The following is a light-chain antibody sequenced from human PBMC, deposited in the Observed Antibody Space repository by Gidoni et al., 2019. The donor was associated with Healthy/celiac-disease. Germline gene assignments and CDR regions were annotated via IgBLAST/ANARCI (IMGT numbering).Light chain of an antibody. CDR2: AAS. CDR1: QSISSY. J-gene: IGKJ3*01. V-gene: IGKV1-39*01. CDR3: QQNYSTTGFT. Sequence: IQMTQSPSSLSASVGDRVTITCRASQSISSYLNWYQQKPGKAAKLLIYAASSLQSGVPSRFSSSGSGTDVTPTISSLQPEDVATYYCQQNYSTTGFTFGPGTKVDIK.